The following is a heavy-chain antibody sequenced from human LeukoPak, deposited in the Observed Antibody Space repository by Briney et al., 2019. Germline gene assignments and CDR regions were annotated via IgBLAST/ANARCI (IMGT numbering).Heavy chain of an antibody. J-gene: IGHJ4*02. Sequence: PSETLSLTCTVSGGSISSYYWSWIRQPPGKGLEWIGYIYYSGSTNYNPSLKSRVTISVDTSKNQFSLKLRSVTAADTAVYYCARAPMTTEDYWGQGTLVTVSS. D-gene: IGHD4-17*01. CDR1: GGSISSYY. CDR3: ARAPMTTEDY. V-gene: IGHV4-59*01. CDR2: IYYSGST.